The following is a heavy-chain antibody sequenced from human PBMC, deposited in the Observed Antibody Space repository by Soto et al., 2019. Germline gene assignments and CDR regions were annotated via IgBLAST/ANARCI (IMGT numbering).Heavy chain of an antibody. CDR3: ASSSPYYYDSSYGY. V-gene: IGHV4-30-4*01. Sequence: SETLSLTCTVSGGSISSGDYYWSWIRQPPGKGLEWIGYIYYSGSTYYNPSLKSRVTISVDTSKNQFSLKLRSVTAADMAVYYCASSSPYYYDSSYGYWGQGTLVTVSS. CDR2: IYYSGST. D-gene: IGHD3-22*01. CDR1: GGSISSGDYY. J-gene: IGHJ4*02.